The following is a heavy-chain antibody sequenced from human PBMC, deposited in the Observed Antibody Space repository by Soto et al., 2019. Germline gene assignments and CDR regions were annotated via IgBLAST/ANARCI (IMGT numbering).Heavy chain of an antibody. D-gene: IGHD6-13*01. CDR3: ARCIAAAGPIDY. Sequence: PSETLCLTCAVSGGSISSSNWWSWVRQPPGKGLEWIGEIYHSGSTNYNPSLKSRVTISVDKSKNQFPLKLSSVTAADTAVYYCARCIAAAGPIDYWGQGTLVTVSS. CDR2: IYHSGST. CDR1: GGSISSSNW. J-gene: IGHJ4*02. V-gene: IGHV4-4*02.